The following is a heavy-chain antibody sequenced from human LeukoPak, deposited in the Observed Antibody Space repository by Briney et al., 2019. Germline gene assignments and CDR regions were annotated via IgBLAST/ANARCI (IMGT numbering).Heavy chain of an antibody. CDR1: GVSISSSHW. CDR2: IYHSGST. Sequence: SETLSLTCAISGVSISSSHWWGWVRQPPGKGLEWIGEIYHSGSTNYNPSLESRVSISVDKSKNHFSLGLNSVTAADTAVYYCARGGGKTTMAVAGDVFDYWGQGALVTVSS. V-gene: IGHV4-4*02. J-gene: IGHJ4*02. D-gene: IGHD6-19*01. CDR3: ARGGGKTTMAVAGDVFDY.